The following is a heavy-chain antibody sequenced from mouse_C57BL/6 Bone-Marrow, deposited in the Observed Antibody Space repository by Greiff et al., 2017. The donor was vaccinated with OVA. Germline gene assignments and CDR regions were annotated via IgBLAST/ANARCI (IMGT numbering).Heavy chain of an antibody. Sequence: EVKLVESGGGLVQPGGSLSLSCAASGFTFTDYYMSWVRQPPGKALEWLGFIRNKANGYTTEYSASVKGGFTIARKNSKSILYLQMNALSAEDSATYYSARYSSNYPAWFAYWGKGTLVTVSA. CDR3: ARYSSNYPAWFAY. CDR1: GFTFTDYY. D-gene: IGHD2-5*01. J-gene: IGHJ3*01. V-gene: IGHV7-3*01. CDR2: IRNKANGYTT.